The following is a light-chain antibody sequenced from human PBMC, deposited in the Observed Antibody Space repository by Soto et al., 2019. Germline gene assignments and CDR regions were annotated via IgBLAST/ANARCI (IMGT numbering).Light chain of an antibody. CDR1: QSVSNN. CDR3: QQYNNWPPEN. J-gene: IGKJ3*01. V-gene: IGKV3-15*01. CDR2: AAS. Sequence: EIVLTQSPGTLSFSPGERATLSCRASQSVSNNLAWYQQKPGQAPRLLIYAASTRATGIPARFSGSGSGTEFTLTISSLQSEDFAVYYCQQYNNWPPENFGPGTKVDIK.